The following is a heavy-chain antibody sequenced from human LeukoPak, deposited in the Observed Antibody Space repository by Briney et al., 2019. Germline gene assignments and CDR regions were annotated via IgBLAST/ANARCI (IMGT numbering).Heavy chain of an antibody. D-gene: IGHD1-26*01. CDR1: GGSFSGYY. Sequence: PSETLSLTCAVYGGSFSGYYWSWIRQPPGKGLEWIGEINHSGSTNYNPSLKSRVTISVDTSKNQFSLKLSSVTAADTAVYYCARESPPDLKWEPGYWGQGTLVTVSS. CDR2: INHSGST. V-gene: IGHV4-34*01. J-gene: IGHJ4*02. CDR3: ARESPPDLKWEPGY.